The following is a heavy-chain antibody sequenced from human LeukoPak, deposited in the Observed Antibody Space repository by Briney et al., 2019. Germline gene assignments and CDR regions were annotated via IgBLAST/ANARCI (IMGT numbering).Heavy chain of an antibody. CDR1: GFTFSDYG. V-gene: IGHV3-30*18. CDR2: VSYDGSNK. CDR3: AKGGDGYNYDY. D-gene: IGHD5-24*01. J-gene: IGHJ4*02. Sequence: GGSLRLSCAASGFTFSDYGMHWVRQAPGKGLEWVAVVSYDGSNKYYADSVKGRFAISRDNAKNSLYLQMNSLRAEDTAVYYCAKGGDGYNYDYWGQGTLVTVSS.